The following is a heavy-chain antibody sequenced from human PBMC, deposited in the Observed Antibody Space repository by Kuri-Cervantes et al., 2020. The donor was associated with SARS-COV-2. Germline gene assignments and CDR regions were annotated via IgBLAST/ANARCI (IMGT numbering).Heavy chain of an antibody. CDR1: GGSISSSSYY. J-gene: IGHJ2*01. D-gene: IGHD2-21*01. CDR3: ARPGDIAYCGDNCYRGYFDL. Sequence: ESLKISCTVSGGSISSSSYYWGWIRQPPGKGLEWIGSIYYSGSTYYNPSLKSRVTISVDTSKNQFSLKLSSVTAADTAVYYCARPGDIAYCGDNCYRGYFDLWGRGSLVTVSS. V-gene: IGHV4-39*07. CDR2: IYYSGST.